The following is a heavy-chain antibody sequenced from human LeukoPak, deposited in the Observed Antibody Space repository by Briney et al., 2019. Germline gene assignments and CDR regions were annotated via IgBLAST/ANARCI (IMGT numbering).Heavy chain of an antibody. CDR2: IYYSGST. CDR3: ARVGGGIAAAGPENWFDP. J-gene: IGHJ5*02. D-gene: IGHD6-13*01. V-gene: IGHV4-30-4*01. CDR1: GGSISSGDYY. Sequence: SETLSLTCTVSGGSISSGDYYWSWIRQPPGKGLEWIGYIYYSGSTYYNPSLKSRVTISVDTSKNQFSLKLSSVTAADTAVYYCARVGGGIAAAGPENWFDPWGQGTLVTVSS.